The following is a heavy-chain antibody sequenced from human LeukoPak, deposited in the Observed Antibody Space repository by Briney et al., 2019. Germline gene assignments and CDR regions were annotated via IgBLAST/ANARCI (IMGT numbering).Heavy chain of an antibody. J-gene: IGHJ4*02. Sequence: GGSLRLSCAASGFTFSSYAMSWVRQAPGKGLEWVSHISGSGGSTKYSGSAKGRFTISRDNSKNTLYLQINSLGADDTAVYYCAKDQDPHSYGSGSYAPFDYWGQGTLVTVSS. CDR3: AKDQDPHSYGSGSYAPFDY. D-gene: IGHD3-10*01. CDR2: ISGSGGST. CDR1: GFTFSSYA. V-gene: IGHV3-23*01.